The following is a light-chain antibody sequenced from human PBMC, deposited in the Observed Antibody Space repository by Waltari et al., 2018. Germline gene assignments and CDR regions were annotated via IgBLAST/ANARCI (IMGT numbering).Light chain of an antibody. Sequence: QAGLTQPPSVSKALRQTATLTCTGNSNNVGNQGAAWLQQHQGHPPKLLSYRNNNRPSGVSERCSASRSGNTASLTITGLQPEDEADYYCSAWDSNLSAWVFGGGTKLSVL. J-gene: IGLJ3*02. V-gene: IGLV10-54*04. CDR1: SNNVGNQG. CDR2: RNN. CDR3: SAWDSNLSAWV.